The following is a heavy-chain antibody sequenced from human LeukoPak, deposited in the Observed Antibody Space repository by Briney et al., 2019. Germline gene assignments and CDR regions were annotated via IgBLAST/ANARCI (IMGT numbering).Heavy chain of an antibody. V-gene: IGHV3-30*18. J-gene: IGHJ6*04. CDR2: ISYDGSNK. Sequence: GRSLRLSCAASGFTFSSYGMHWVRQAPGKGLEWVAVISYDGSNKYYADSVKGRFTISRDNSKNTLYLQMNSLGAEDTAVYYCAKDRRSIAVAGPYYYYYGMDVWGKGTTVTVSS. D-gene: IGHD6-19*01. CDR3: AKDRRSIAVAGPYYYYYGMDV. CDR1: GFTFSSYG.